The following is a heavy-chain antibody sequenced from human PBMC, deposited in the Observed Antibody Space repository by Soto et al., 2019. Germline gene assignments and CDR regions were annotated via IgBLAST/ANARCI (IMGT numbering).Heavy chain of an antibody. J-gene: IGHJ4*02. CDR2: IWHDGKNK. CDR1: GFTFSNFG. CDR3: ARDPGQDEAMDY. V-gene: IGHV3-33*01. Sequence: QVQVVESGGGVVQPGRSLRLSCAASGFTFSNFGMHWVRQAPGKGLEWVAVIWHDGKNKYYADSAEGRFTISRDNSKNTLYLQMHSLRAEDTAVYYCARDPGQDEAMDYWGQGTLVTVSS.